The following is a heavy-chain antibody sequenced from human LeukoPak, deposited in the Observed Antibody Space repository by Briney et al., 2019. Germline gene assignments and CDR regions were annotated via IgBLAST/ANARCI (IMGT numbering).Heavy chain of an antibody. J-gene: IGHJ5*02. CDR1: GYTFTGYY. Sequence: ASVTVSCKASGYTFTGYYMHWVRQAPGQGLEWMGWINPNSGGTNYAQKFQGRVTVTRDASISTAYMELSRLRSNCTAVYYWSRSGSSGIDPWGQGTLVTVSS. D-gene: IGHD6-19*01. V-gene: IGHV1-2*02. CDR2: INPNSGGT. CDR3: SRSGSSGIDP.